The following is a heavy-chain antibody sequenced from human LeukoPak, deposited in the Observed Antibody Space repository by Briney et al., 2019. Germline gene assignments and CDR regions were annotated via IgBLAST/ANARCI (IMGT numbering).Heavy chain of an antibody. Sequence: SETPSLTCTVSGGSISSSSYYWGWIRQPPGKGLEWIGSIYYSGSTYYNPSLKSRVTISVDTSKNQFSLKLSSVTAADTAVYYCARALAAAGTDYWGQGTLVTVSS. CDR1: GGSISSSSYY. V-gene: IGHV4-39*07. CDR2: IYYSGST. CDR3: ARALAAAGTDY. D-gene: IGHD6-13*01. J-gene: IGHJ4*02.